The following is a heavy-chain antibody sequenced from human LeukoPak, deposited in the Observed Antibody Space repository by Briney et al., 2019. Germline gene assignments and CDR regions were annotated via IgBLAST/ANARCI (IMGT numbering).Heavy chain of an antibody. CDR2: IYYSGST. J-gene: IGHJ4*02. CDR3: ARGVTMVRGAPDSYFDY. Sequence: PSGTLSLTCTVSGGSISSGGYYWSWIRQHPGKGLEWIGYIYYSGSTYYNPSPKSRVTISVDTSKNQFSLKLSSVTAADTAMYYCARGVTMVRGAPDSYFDYWGQGTLVTVSS. CDR1: GGSISSGGYY. V-gene: IGHV4-31*03. D-gene: IGHD3-10*01.